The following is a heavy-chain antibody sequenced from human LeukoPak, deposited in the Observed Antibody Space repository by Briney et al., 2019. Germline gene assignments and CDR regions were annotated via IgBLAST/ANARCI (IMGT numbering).Heavy chain of an antibody. V-gene: IGHV3-23*01. Sequence: GGSLRLSCAASGFTFSSYAMSWVRQAPGKGLEWVSAIRGSGGSTYYADSVKGRFTISRDNSKNTLYLQMNSLRAEDTALYYCASLTFPFDYWGQGTLVTVSS. D-gene: IGHD3-16*01. CDR2: IRGSGGST. CDR3: ASLTFPFDY. CDR1: GFTFSSYA. J-gene: IGHJ4*02.